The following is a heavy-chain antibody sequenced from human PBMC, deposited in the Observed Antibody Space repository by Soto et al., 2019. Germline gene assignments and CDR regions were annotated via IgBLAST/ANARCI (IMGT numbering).Heavy chain of an antibody. Sequence: QVQLQESGPGLVKPSQTLSLTCSVSGVSINSGGYYWSWIRHHPGKGLEWIGYIYYTGHTFYNPSLKSRVAMSLDTSKNQFSLKLSSVTAADTAVYHCARGSQLERDALDIWGQGTMVTVSS. V-gene: IGHV4-31*03. CDR2: IYYTGHT. CDR1: GVSINSGGYY. J-gene: IGHJ3*02. D-gene: IGHD1-1*01. CDR3: ARGSQLERDALDI.